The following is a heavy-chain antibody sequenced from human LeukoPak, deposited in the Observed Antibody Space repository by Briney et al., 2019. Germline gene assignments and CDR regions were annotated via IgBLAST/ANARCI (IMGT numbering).Heavy chain of an antibody. D-gene: IGHD1-26*01. CDR3: ARELLTYFFDY. J-gene: IGHJ4*02. CDR1: GGSISSGSYY. Sequence: SQTMSLTCTVSGGSISSGSYYWSWIRQPAGKGLEGIGRIYTSGSTNYSPPLKSRGTIPVDTSKNQFSLKLSSVTAADTAVYYCARELLTYFFDYWGQGTLVTVSS. V-gene: IGHV4-61*02. CDR2: IYTSGST.